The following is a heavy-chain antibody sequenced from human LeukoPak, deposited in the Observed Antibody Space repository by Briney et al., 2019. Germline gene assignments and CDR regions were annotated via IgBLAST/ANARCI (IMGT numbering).Heavy chain of an antibody. D-gene: IGHD1-26*01. V-gene: IGHV4-59*01. CDR2: IYYSGST. CDR1: GGSISSYY. CDR3: ARAQYSGSYGYYFDY. J-gene: IGHJ4*02. Sequence: PSETLSLTCTVSGGSISSYYWSWIRQPPGKGLEWIGYIYYSGSTNYNPSLKSRVTISVDTSKNQFSLKLSSVTTADTAVYYCARAQYSGSYGYYFDYWGQGTLVTVSS.